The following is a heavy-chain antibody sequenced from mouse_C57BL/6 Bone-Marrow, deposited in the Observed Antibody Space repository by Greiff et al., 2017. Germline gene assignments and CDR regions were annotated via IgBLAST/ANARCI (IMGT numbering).Heavy chain of an antibody. CDR2: IYPRSGNT. Sequence: VQLQQSGAELARPGASVKLSCKASGYTFTSYGISWVKQRTGQGLEWIGEIYPRSGNTYYNEKFKGKATLTADKSSSTAYMELRSLTSEDSAVYFCASSEYYGSNFAYWGQGTLVTVSA. CDR1: GYTFTSYG. J-gene: IGHJ3*01. V-gene: IGHV1-81*01. CDR3: ASSEYYGSNFAY. D-gene: IGHD1-1*01.